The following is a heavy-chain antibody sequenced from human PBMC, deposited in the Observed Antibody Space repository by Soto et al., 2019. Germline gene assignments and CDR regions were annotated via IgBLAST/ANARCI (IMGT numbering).Heavy chain of an antibody. D-gene: IGHD6-13*01. CDR3: ARDFRTPPQHGPLNWFDP. CDR1: GGTFSGYY. V-gene: IGHV1-2*02. J-gene: IGHJ5*02. Sequence: ASVKVSCKASGGTFSGYYMHWVRQAPGQGLEWMGWINPNSGGTNYAQKFQGRVTMTRDTSISTAYMELSRLRSDDTAVYYCARDFRTPPQHGPLNWFDPWGQGTLVTVSS. CDR2: INPNSGGT.